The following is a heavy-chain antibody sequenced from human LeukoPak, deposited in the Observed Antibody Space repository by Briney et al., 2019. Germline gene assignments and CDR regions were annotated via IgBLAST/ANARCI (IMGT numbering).Heavy chain of an antibody. CDR2: ISYNGNGK. CDR3: ASSGGSSGWYWFDP. J-gene: IGHJ5*02. Sequence: GGSLRLSCAASGFTLSDYAMHWVRQAPGKELKYVSAISYNGNGKHYADSVKGRFTISRDNSQSTLNLQMDNLRAEDTAVYYCASSGGSSGWYWFDPWGQGTLVTVSS. D-gene: IGHD6-19*01. CDR1: GFTLSDYA. V-gene: IGHV3-64*02.